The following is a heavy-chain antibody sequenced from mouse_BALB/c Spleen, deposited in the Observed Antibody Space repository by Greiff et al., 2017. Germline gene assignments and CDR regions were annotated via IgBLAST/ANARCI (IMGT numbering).Heavy chain of an antibody. V-gene: IGHV5-6-5*01. Sequence: EVHLVESGGGLVKPGGSLKLSCAASGFTFSSYAMSWVRQTPEKRLEWVASISSGGSTYYPDSVKGRFTISRDNARNILYLQMSSLRSEDTAMYYCAFYYDYDGAMDYWGQGTSVTVSS. CDR1: GFTFSSYA. CDR3: AFYYDYDGAMDY. D-gene: IGHD2-4*01. J-gene: IGHJ4*01. CDR2: ISSGGST.